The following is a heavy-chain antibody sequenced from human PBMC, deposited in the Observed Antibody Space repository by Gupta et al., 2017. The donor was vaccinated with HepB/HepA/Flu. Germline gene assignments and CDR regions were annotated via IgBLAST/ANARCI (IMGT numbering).Heavy chain of an antibody. V-gene: IGHV1-69*06. CDR3: ARARHPDLGVVLYYLVV. J-gene: IGHJ6*03. D-gene: IGHD3-3*01. Sequence: QLLQSGAEVNNPGSSVKFSCRASVAPFSRYAVRWVRQAPGQWLEWVGGLTPISGTANYATSCQGRVKLTAAKSARPAYRELTRRGSEAAGVYYCARARHPDLGVVLYYLVVWGRGTTVTVSS. CDR2: LTPISGTA. CDR1: VAPFSRYA.